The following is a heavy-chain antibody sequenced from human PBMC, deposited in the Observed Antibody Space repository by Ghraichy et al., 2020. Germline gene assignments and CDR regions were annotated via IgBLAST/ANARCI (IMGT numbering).Heavy chain of an antibody. J-gene: IGHJ4*02. Sequence: LSLTSAASGIIVSRNYMTWVRQAPGKGLDWVSIIHSGDTTYYADSVKGRFTISRHTSKNTLYLQMNSLRVEDTGVYFCATRGEISALAYWGQGTLVTVSS. V-gene: IGHV3-53*04. CDR1: GIIVSRNY. D-gene: IGHD2/OR15-2a*01. CDR2: IHSGDTT. CDR3: ATRGEISALAY.